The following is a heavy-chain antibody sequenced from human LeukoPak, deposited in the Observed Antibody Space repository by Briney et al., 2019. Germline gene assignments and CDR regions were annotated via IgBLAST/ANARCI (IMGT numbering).Heavy chain of an antibody. CDR2: ISAYNGNT. Sequence: ASVKVSCKASGYTFTSYGISWVRQAPGQGLEWMGWISAYNGNTNYAQKLQGRVTMTTDTSTSRAYMELRSLRSDDTAVYYCARLTRSSDWYGNFDYWGQGTLVTVSS. D-gene: IGHD6-19*01. V-gene: IGHV1-18*01. CDR1: GYTFTSYG. CDR3: ARLTRSSDWYGNFDY. J-gene: IGHJ4*02.